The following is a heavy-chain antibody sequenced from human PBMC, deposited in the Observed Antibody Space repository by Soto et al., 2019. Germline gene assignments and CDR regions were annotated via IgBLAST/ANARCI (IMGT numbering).Heavy chain of an antibody. CDR1: GGSINSGGYY. CDR3: ARAPIPNWNYYGMDV. Sequence: PSETLSLTCSVSGGSINSGGYYWSWIRQHPGKGLEWIGDIYYDGNAYYNPSLKSRVSISIDTSKNQFSLRLSSVTAADAAEYYCARAPIPNWNYYGMDVWGQGTTVTVSS. V-gene: IGHV4-31*03. D-gene: IGHD1-1*01. J-gene: IGHJ6*02. CDR2: IYYDGNA.